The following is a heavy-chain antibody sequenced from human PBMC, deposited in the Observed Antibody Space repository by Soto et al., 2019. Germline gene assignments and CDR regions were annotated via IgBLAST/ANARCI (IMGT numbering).Heavy chain of an antibody. CDR3: ARVSWPLGHYFEY. Sequence: QVQLQESGPGLVKPSQTLSLTCTVSGGSISSGGYYWSWIRQHPEKGLEWIGYIYYSGSTYYNPSLKSRVTISVDTSKNQFVLKLSSVTAADTAVYYCARVSWPLGHYFEYGGQGTLVTVSS. D-gene: IGHD2-15*01. CDR2: IYYSGST. J-gene: IGHJ4*02. CDR1: GGSISSGGYY. V-gene: IGHV4-31*03.